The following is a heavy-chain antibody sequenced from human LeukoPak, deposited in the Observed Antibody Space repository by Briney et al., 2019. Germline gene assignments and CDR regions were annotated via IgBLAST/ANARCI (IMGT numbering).Heavy chain of an antibody. CDR1: GYTFTSYG. Sequence: ASVKVSCKASGYTFTSYGISWVRQAPGQGLEWMGWISAYNGNTNYAQKLQGRVTMTTDTSTSTAYMELRSLRSEDTAVYYCARAHSSSPGVWYFDLWGRGTLVTVSS. CDR3: ARAHSSSPGVWYFDL. D-gene: IGHD6-13*01. CDR2: ISAYNGNT. J-gene: IGHJ2*01. V-gene: IGHV1-18*01.